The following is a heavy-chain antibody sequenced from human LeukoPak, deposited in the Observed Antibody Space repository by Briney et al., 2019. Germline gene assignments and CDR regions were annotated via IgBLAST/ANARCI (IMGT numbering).Heavy chain of an antibody. CDR3: ARGGMYNWNYVYYFDY. CDR1: GFTFSIYA. V-gene: IGHV3-30-3*01. Sequence: GRSLGLSCAASGFTFSIYAMHWVRQAPGKGLEWVAVISYDGSNKYYADSVKGRFTISRDNSKNTLYLQMNSPRAEDTAVYYCARGGMYNWNYVYYFDYWGQGTLVTVSS. CDR2: ISYDGSNK. D-gene: IGHD1-7*01. J-gene: IGHJ4*02.